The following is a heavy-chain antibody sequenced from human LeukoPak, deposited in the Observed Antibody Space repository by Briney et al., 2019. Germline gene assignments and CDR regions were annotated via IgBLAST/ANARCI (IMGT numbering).Heavy chain of an antibody. CDR2: ISANNGYT. V-gene: IGHV1-18*01. Sequence: GASVKVSCKASGYTFSNYGISWVRQAPGQGVEWMGWISANNGYTKYAQKFQGRVTMTTDTSTTTAYMEVKSLRSDDTAVFYCARDGGYSSGSSDYWGQGTLVTVSS. D-gene: IGHD6-19*01. J-gene: IGHJ4*02. CDR1: GYTFSNYG. CDR3: ARDGGYSSGSSDY.